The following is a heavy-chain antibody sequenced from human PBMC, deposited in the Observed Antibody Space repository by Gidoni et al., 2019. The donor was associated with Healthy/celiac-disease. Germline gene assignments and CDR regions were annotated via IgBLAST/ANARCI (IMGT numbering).Heavy chain of an antibody. Sequence: EVQLVESGGGLVKPGGSLRRACAASGFTFSSYSMNWVRQAPGKGLEWVSSISSSSSYIYYSDSVKGRFTISRDNAKNSLYLQMNSLRAEDTAVYYCARDYGGDRWFDPWGQGTLVTVSS. J-gene: IGHJ5*02. V-gene: IGHV3-21*01. D-gene: IGHD2-21*02. CDR2: ISSSSSYI. CDR3: ARDYGGDRWFDP. CDR1: GFTFSSYS.